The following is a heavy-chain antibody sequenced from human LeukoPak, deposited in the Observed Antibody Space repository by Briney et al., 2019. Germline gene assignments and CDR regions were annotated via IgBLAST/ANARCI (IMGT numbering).Heavy chain of an antibody. V-gene: IGHV3-74*01. CDR1: GYTFSSYA. J-gene: IGHJ4*02. CDR3: ASDTSVGSYRFDY. D-gene: IGHD1-26*01. Sequence: GGSLRLSCAASGYTFSSYAISGVRHARGKGLVWVSRINSDGSSTSYADSVKGRFTISRDNAKTTLYLQMNSLRAEDTAVYLCASDTSVGSYRFDYWGQGTLVTVSS. CDR2: INSDGSST.